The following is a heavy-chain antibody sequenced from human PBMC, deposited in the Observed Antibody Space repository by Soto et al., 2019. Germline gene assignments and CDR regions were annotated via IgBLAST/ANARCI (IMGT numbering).Heavy chain of an antibody. J-gene: IGHJ6*02. V-gene: IGHV2-5*02. CDR1: GFSLSTGGVG. Sequence: QITLKESGPTLVKPTQTLTLTCTFSGFSLSTGGVGVAWIRQPPGKALEWLALIYWDDDKRYSPSLKSRLTGTKDTSKNQVVLTIPNMDPVDTATYSCAHSRGGGDCRRSYSSHYNYGMYVWGQGTTVTVSS. D-gene: IGHD2-21*02. CDR2: IYWDDDK. CDR3: AHSRGGGDCRRSYSSHYNYGMYV.